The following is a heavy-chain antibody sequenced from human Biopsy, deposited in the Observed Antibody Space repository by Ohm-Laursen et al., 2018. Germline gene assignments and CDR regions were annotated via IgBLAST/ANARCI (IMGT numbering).Heavy chain of an antibody. CDR1: GFSFDNYV. CDR2: ISWNSDSI. J-gene: IGHJ6*02. Sequence: SLRLSCAAFGFSFDNYVMHWVRQAPGKGLEWVLGISWNSDSIGYADSVKGRFTISRDNAKNSLYLQMNSLRSEDTALYYCAKDRYPSSWHYYYGMDVWGQGTTVTVSS. CDR3: AKDRYPSSWHYYYGMDV. V-gene: IGHV3-9*01. D-gene: IGHD6-13*01.